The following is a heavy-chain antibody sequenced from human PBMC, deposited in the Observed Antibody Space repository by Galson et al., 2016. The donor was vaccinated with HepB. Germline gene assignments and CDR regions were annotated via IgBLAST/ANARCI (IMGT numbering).Heavy chain of an antibody. CDR1: GGSISSTNHF. CDR2: IYYSGST. V-gene: IGHV4-61*01. CDR3: ARDIEYSSSNWFDP. D-gene: IGHD6-6*01. Sequence: EPLSLTCTVSGGSISSTNHFWSWIRQPPGKGLEWIGYIYYSGSTNYNPSLKSRVTISVDTSKNQFSLKLSSVTAADTAVYYCARDIEYSSSNWFDPWGQGTLVTVSS. J-gene: IGHJ5*02.